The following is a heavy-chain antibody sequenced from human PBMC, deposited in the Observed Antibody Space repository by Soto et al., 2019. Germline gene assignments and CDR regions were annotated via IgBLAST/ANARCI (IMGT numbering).Heavy chain of an antibody. CDR3: ERVHIPVYGPDPDEFES. Sequence: QVHLQQWGAGLLKPSETLSLTCGVYGGSLRGSYWSWIRQPPGKALEWLGKVTHSGSTTFNPSLKSRVRVSVDTSYNQFSLKLTSVTAADTAVYYCERVHIPVYGPDPDEFESRGQGTLVTVSS. D-gene: IGHD2-21*01. V-gene: IGHV4-34*02. CDR1: GGSLRGSY. J-gene: IGHJ4*02. CDR2: VTHSGST.